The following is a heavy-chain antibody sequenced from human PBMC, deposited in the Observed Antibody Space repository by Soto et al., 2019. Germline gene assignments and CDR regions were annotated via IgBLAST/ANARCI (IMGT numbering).Heavy chain of an antibody. Sequence: SETLSLTCTVSGGSISSSDYYWSWIRQPPGKGLEWIGYIYYSGSTYYNPSLKSRVTISVDTSKNQFSLKLSSVTAADTAVYYCASHDYAHYGIDVWGQGTTVT. D-gene: IGHD4-17*01. V-gene: IGHV4-30-4*01. CDR3: ASHDYAHYGIDV. CDR1: GGSISSSDYY. J-gene: IGHJ6*02. CDR2: IYYSGST.